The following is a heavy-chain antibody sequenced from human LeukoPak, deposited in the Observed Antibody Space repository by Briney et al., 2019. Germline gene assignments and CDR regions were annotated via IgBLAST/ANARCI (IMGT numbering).Heavy chain of an antibody. V-gene: IGHV3-21*01. D-gene: IGHD3-9*01. CDR1: GFTFSSYS. J-gene: IGHJ6*02. CDR2: ISSSSYI. Sequence: PGGSLRLSCAASGFTFSSYSMNWVRQAPGKGLEWVSSISSSSYIYYADSVKGRFTISRDNAKNSLYLQMNSLRAEDTAVYYCARDRRYYDILTGQGNYYYYYGMDVWGQGTTVTVSS. CDR3: ARDRRYYDILTGQGNYYYYYGMDV.